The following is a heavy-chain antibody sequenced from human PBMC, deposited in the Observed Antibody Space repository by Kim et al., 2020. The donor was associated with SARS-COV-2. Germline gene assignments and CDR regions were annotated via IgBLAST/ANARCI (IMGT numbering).Heavy chain of an antibody. CDR2: ICFGGST. Sequence: SETLSLTCTVSGGSVNSNSHCWGWIRQPPGKGPEWIGSICFGGSTHYSPSLKSRATVFLDTSKSQFSLKLISVTAADTAIFYCARHEGYCSGGTCFSPRFFDLWGQGTLVTVSS. D-gene: IGHD2-15*01. V-gene: IGHV4-39*01. CDR1: GGSVNSNSHC. J-gene: IGHJ4*02. CDR3: ARHEGYCSGGTCFSPRFFDL.